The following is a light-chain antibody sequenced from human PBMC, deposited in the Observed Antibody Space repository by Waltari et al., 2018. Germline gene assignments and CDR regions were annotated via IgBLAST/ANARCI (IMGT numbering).Light chain of an antibody. J-gene: IGKJ1*01. CDR3: QQYGTPPRT. CDR1: QTINRNY. CDR2: GAS. Sequence: EIVLTQPPGTLSLSPGEGATLSCSASQTINRNYLAWHQQKPGQPPRLLIYGASSRATGIPDRFSGSGSGTDFTLTISRLQPEDFAVYYCQQYGTPPRTFGQGTKVEI. V-gene: IGKV3-20*01.